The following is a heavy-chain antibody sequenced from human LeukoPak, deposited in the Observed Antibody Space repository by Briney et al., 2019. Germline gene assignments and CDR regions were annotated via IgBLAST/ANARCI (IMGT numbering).Heavy chain of an antibody. V-gene: IGHV3-23*01. Sequence: PGGSLRLSCAASGFTFNTHAMSWVRQAPEKGLEWVSSLTRTGRTTYYADSVKGRLTISRDNLKNTVYLQMNSLRGEDTAIYYCAKDRPNFYEASGSYYKMKGDFWGQGTLVTVSS. CDR1: GFTFNTHA. CDR2: LTRTGRTT. D-gene: IGHD3-10*01. J-gene: IGHJ4*02. CDR3: AKDRPNFYEASGSYYKMKGDF.